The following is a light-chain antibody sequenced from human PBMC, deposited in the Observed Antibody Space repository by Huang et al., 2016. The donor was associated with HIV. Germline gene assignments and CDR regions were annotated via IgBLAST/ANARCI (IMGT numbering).Light chain of an antibody. CDR3: MQSLQIQYT. Sequence: IVMTQSPLYLPVTPGQPAFISCRSNQSLLHDNGHNYLDWYFQTPGQSPQLLIYLSSIRASGVPDRFSAGGFGTDFTLIISRVETEDVGIYFCMQSLQIQYTFGPGTRVDL. CDR1: QSLLHDNGHNY. J-gene: IGKJ3*01. V-gene: IGKV2-28*01. CDR2: LSS.